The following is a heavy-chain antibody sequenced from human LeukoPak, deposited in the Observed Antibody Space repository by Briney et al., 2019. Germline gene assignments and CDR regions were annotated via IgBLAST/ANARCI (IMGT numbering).Heavy chain of an antibody. CDR3: ATRTGASPYYVDY. CDR2: ISGSGSST. Sequence: GGSLRLSCAASGFTFRDYGMGWVRQAPGKGLEWVSGISGSGSSTYYADSVKGRFTISRDNSKNTMYVQMNSLRAEDTALYYCATRTGASPYYVDYWGQGILVTVSS. D-gene: IGHD1-1*01. CDR1: GFTFRDYG. V-gene: IGHV3-23*01. J-gene: IGHJ4*02.